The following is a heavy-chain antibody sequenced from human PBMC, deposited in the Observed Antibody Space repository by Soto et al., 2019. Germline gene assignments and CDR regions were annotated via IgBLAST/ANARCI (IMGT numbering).Heavy chain of an antibody. V-gene: IGHV4-59*01. J-gene: IGHJ4*02. Sequence: QVQVQESGPGLVKPSETLSLTCTVSGASISSYYWSWVRQPPGKGLEWIGYFYYSGSTNYNPSLKSRVSMSVDTYKKQFSLKLSSVTAADTAVYYCAYGGSAEGYFDSWGQGALVTVSS. CDR3: AYGGSAEGYFDS. CDR2: FYYSGST. CDR1: GASISSYY. D-gene: IGHD1-26*01.